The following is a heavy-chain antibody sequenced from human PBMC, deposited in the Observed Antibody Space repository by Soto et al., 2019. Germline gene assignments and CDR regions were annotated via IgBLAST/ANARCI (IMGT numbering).Heavy chain of an antibody. CDR3: ARVQLGGCYYGHFDY. J-gene: IGHJ4*02. CDR2: ISAYNGNT. V-gene: IGHV1-18*01. CDR1: GYTFTSYG. D-gene: IGHD1-26*01. Sequence: QVQLVQSGAEVKKPGASVKVSCKASGYTFTSYGISWVRQAPGQGLEWMGWISAYNGNTNYAQKLQGRATMTPDKATSTAYMELRGLRSDDTAVYYCARVQLGGCYYGHFDYWGQGTLVTVSS.